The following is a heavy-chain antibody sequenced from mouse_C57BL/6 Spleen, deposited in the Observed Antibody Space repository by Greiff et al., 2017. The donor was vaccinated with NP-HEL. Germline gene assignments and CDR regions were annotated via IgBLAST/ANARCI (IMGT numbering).Heavy chain of an antibody. CDR1: GYTFTSYW. J-gene: IGHJ3*01. Sequence: QVQLQQPGAELVKPGASVKLSCKASGYTFTSYWMHWVKQRPGQGLEWIGMIHPNSGSTNYNEKFKSKATLTVDKSSSTAYMQLSSLTSEDSAVYYCASIYYYGSSYPFAYWGQGTLVTVSA. V-gene: IGHV1-64*01. CDR3: ASIYYYGSSYPFAY. CDR2: IHPNSGST. D-gene: IGHD1-1*01.